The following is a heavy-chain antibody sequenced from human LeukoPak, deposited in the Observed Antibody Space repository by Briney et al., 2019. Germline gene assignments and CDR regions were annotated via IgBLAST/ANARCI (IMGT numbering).Heavy chain of an antibody. CDR2: ISYDGSNK. CDR3: ARTYYYDSSGYPDY. J-gene: IGHJ4*02. Sequence: GGSLRLSCAASGFTLSSYAMHWVRQAPGKGLEWVAVISYDGSNKYYADSVKGRFTISRDNSKNTLYLQMNSLRAEDTAVYYCARTYYYDSSGYPDYWGQGTLVTVSS. D-gene: IGHD3-22*01. CDR1: GFTLSSYA. V-gene: IGHV3-30*04.